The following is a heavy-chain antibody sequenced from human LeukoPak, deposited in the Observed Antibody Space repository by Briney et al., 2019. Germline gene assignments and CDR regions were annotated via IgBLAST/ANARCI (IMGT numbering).Heavy chain of an antibody. CDR1: GGSFSGYY. J-gene: IGHJ3*02. CDR2: INHSGST. CDR3: ARDWVGEEGHAFDI. V-gene: IGHV4-34*01. Sequence: SETLSLTCAVYGGSFSGYYWSWIRQPPGKGLEWIGEINHSGSTNYNPSLKSRVTISVDTSKNQFSLKLSSVTAADTAVYYCARDWVGEEGHAFDIWGQGTMVTVSS. D-gene: IGHD1-26*01.